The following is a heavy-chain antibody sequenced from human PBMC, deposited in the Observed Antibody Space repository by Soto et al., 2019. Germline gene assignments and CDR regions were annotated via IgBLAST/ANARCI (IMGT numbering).Heavy chain of an antibody. CDR2: ISFDGNDK. CDR1: GFMFSDYG. Sequence: QVQLVESGGGVVQAGSSLRLSCVASGFMFSDYGMHWVRQTPGRGLEWVAVISFDGNDKYYAKSVKGRFTFARDNSKNTLSLQMNSLRVEDTAVYYCAKGVEANWGFYYGMDVWGQGTTVTVTS. D-gene: IGHD7-27*01. J-gene: IGHJ6*02. V-gene: IGHV3-30*18. CDR3: AKGVEANWGFYYGMDV.